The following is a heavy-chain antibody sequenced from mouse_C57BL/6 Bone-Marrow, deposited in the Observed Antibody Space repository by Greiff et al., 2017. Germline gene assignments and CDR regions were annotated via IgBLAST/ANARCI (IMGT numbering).Heavy chain of an antibody. V-gene: IGHV5-6*01. J-gene: IGHJ1*03. Sequence: EVQRVESGGDLVKPGGSLKLSCAASGFTFSSYGMSWVRQTPDKRLEWVATISSGGSYTYYPDRVKGRFTISRDNAKNTLYLQMSSLKSEDTAMYYCARHRATTAYFDVWGTGTTVTVSS. CDR1: GFTFSSYG. CDR3: ARHRATTAYFDV. CDR2: ISSGGSYT. D-gene: IGHD1-2*01.